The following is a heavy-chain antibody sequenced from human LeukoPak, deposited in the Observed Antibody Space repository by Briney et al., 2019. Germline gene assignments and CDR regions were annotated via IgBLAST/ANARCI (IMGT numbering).Heavy chain of an antibody. J-gene: IGHJ4*02. CDR3: ATYRGYDWLLR. CDR1: GFTFSSYA. V-gene: IGHV3-23*01. D-gene: IGHD3-9*01. CDR2: ISGSGGST. Sequence: PGGSLRLSCAASGFTFSSYAMSWVRQASGKGLEWVSAISGSGGSTYYADSVKGRFTISRDNSKNTLYLQMNSLRAEDTAVYYCATYRGYDWLLRWGQGTLVTVSS.